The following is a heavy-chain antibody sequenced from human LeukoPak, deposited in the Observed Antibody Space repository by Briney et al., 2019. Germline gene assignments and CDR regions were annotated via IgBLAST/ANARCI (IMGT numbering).Heavy chain of an antibody. V-gene: IGHV3-33*01. CDR2: IWYDGSNK. D-gene: IGHD6-6*01. Sequence: PGGSLRLSCAASGFTFSSYGMHWVRQAPGKGLEWVAVIWYDGSNKYYADSVKGRFTISRDNSKNTLYLQMNSLRAEDTAVYYCARDGEAARSFDYWGQGTLVTVSS. CDR3: ARDGEAARSFDY. CDR1: GFTFSSYG. J-gene: IGHJ4*02.